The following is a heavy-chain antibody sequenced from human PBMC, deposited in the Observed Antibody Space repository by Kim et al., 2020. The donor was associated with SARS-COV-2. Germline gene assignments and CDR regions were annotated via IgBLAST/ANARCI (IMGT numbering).Heavy chain of an antibody. J-gene: IGHJ4*02. D-gene: IGHD3-22*01. CDR2: MNPNSGNT. Sequence: ASVKVSCKASGYTFTSCDINWVRQATGQGLEWMGWMNPNSGNTGYAQKFQGRVTMTRNTSISTAYMELSSLRSEDTAVYYCARWGPSGYYFDYWGQGTLVTVSS. CDR3: ARWGPSGYYFDY. V-gene: IGHV1-8*01. CDR1: GYTFTSCD.